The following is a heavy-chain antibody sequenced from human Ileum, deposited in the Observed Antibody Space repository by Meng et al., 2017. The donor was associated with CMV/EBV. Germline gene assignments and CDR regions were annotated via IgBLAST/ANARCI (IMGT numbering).Heavy chain of an antibody. CDR2: ISDDGSNE. V-gene: IGHV3-30-3*01. J-gene: IGHJ4*02. CDR1: GFTFSAHA. Sequence: GDLVVSGGGVVQPGRSLRLSCTASGFTFSAHAMHWVRQAPGKGLEWVAVISDDGSNEYYADSVKGRFTISRDNSKNTVYLQMNSLRAADTAVYYCARQPGSLAYWGQGTLVTVSS. CDR3: ARQPGSLAY.